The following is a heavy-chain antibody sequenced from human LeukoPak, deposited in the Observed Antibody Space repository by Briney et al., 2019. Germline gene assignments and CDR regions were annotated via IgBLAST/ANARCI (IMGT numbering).Heavy chain of an antibody. CDR1: GGSFSGYY. J-gene: IGHJ4*02. Sequence: PSETLSLTCAVYGGSFSGYYWSWIRQPPGKGLEWIGEINHSGSTNYNPSLKSRVTISVDTSKNQFSLKLSSVTAADTAVYYCASRIAARVYWGQGTLVTVSS. D-gene: IGHD6-6*01. CDR3: ASRIAARVY. V-gene: IGHV4-34*01. CDR2: INHSGST.